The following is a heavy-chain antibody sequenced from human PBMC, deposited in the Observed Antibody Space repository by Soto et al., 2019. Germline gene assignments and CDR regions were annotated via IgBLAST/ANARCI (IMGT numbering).Heavy chain of an antibody. Sequence: PSETLFLTCTVSGGSISSYYWSWIRQPPGKGLEWIGYIYYSGSTNYNPSLKSRVTISVDTSKNQFSLKLSSVTAADTAVYYCARAASIAARPDWFDPWGQGTLVTVSS. J-gene: IGHJ5*02. V-gene: IGHV4-59*01. CDR1: GGSISSYY. CDR3: ARAASIAARPDWFDP. CDR2: IYYSGST. D-gene: IGHD6-6*01.